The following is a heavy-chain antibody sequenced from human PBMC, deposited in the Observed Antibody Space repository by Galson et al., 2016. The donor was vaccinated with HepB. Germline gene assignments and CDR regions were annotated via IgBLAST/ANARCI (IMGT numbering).Heavy chain of an antibody. D-gene: IGHD5-18*01. V-gene: IGHV4-31*03. CDR1: GGSISGADYY. J-gene: IGHJ1*01. CDR3: ARGYSYGGGIY. CDR2: IYYSGST. Sequence: TLSLTCTVSGGSISGADYYWSWIRQHAGKGLEWIGYIYYSGSTYYNPSLKSRVTMSIDTSKNQFSLKMTSVTAADTAVYYCARGYSYGGGIYWGRGTLVTVSS.